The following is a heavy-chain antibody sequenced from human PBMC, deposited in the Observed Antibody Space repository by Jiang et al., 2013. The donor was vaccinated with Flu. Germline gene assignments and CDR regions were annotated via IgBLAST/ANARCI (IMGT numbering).Heavy chain of an antibody. J-gene: IGHJ4*02. Sequence: VQLVESGGGLVQPGGSLRLSCAASGFTFSSYAMSWVRQAPGKGLEWVSAISGSGGSTYYADSVKGRFTISRDNSKNTLYLQMNSLRAEDTAVYYCANTYDSSGYYSSRRTYYFDYWGQGTLVTVSS. D-gene: IGHD3-22*01. CDR3: ANTYDSSGYYSSRRTYYFDY. CDR2: ISGSGGST. V-gene: IGHV3-23*04. CDR1: GFTFSSYA.